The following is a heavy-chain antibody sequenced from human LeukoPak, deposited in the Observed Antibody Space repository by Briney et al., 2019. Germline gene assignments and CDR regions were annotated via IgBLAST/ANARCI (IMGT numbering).Heavy chain of an antibody. D-gene: IGHD3-16*02. V-gene: IGHV4-34*01. Sequence: SETLSLTCAVYGGSFSGYYWSWIRQPPGKGLEWIGEINHSGSTNHNPSLKSRVTISVDTSKNQFSLKLSSVTAADTAVYYCARGRHYDYVWGSYRPNSQFDYWGQGTLVTVSS. CDR1: GGSFSGYY. CDR3: ARGRHYDYVWGSYRPNSQFDY. CDR2: INHSGST. J-gene: IGHJ4*02.